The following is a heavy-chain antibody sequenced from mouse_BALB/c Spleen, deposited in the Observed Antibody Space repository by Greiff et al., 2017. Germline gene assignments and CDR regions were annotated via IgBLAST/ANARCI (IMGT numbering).Heavy chain of an antibody. J-gene: IGHJ3*01. CDR1: GYSITSGYY. Sequence: DVQLQESGPGLVKPSQSLSLTCSVTGYSITSGYYWNWIRQFPGNKLEWMGYISYDGSNNYNPSLKNRISITRDTSKNQFFLKLNSVTTEDTATYYCARGDYDSFFAYWGQGTLVTVSA. V-gene: IGHV3-6*02. CDR2: ISYDGSN. D-gene: IGHD2-4*01. CDR3: ARGDYDSFFAY.